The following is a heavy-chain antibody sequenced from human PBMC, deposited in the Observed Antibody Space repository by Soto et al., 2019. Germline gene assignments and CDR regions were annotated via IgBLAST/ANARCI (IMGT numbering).Heavy chain of an antibody. CDR1: GFTFDDYA. D-gene: IGHD3-16*01. V-gene: IGHV3-9*01. CDR3: AKATHYDYSWGLPDY. J-gene: IGHJ4*02. Sequence: EVQLVESGGGLVQPGRSLRLSCAASGFTFDDYAMHWVRQAPGKGLEWVSGISWNSGSIGYADSVKGRFTISRDNAKNALYLQMNSLRAEDTALYYCAKATHYDYSWGLPDYWGQGTLVTVSS. CDR2: ISWNSGSI.